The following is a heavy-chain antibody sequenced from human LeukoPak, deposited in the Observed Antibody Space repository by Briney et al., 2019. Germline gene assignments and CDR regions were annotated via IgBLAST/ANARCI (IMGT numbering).Heavy chain of an antibody. D-gene: IGHD6-13*01. CDR2: IIPIFGTA. CDR3: ARGGYSSSWYFNWFDP. Sequence: SVKVSCKASGGTFSSYAISWVRQAPGQGLEWMGGIIPIFGTAIYAQKFQGRVTITTDESTSTAYMELSSLRSEDTAVYYCARGGYSSSWYFNWFDPWGQGTLVTVSS. CDR1: GGTFSSYA. V-gene: IGHV1-69*05. J-gene: IGHJ5*02.